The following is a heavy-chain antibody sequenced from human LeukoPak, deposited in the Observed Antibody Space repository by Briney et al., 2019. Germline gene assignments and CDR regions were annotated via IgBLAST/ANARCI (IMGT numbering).Heavy chain of an antibody. V-gene: IGHV4-61*02. Sequence: SETLSLTCTVSGGSISSGSYYWSWIRQPAGKGLEWIGRIYTSGSTNYNPSLKSRVTISVDTSKNQFSLKLSSVTAADTAVYYCARAFGYSSSGVGYWGQGTLVTVSS. J-gene: IGHJ4*02. CDR3: ARAFGYSSSGVGY. D-gene: IGHD6-13*01. CDR1: GGSISSGSYY. CDR2: IYTSGST.